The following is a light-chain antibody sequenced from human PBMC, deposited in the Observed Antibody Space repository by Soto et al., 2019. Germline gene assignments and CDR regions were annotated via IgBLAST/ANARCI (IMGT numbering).Light chain of an antibody. Sequence: VLTQPASVSGSPGQSITISCTGTSSDVGGYNYVSWYQQHPGKAPKFMIYDVSNRPSEVSNRFSGSKSGNTASLTISGLQAEDEADYYCSSYTTSNTRQIVFGTGTKVTVL. CDR3: SSYTTSNTRQIV. V-gene: IGLV2-14*01. CDR2: DVS. CDR1: SSDVGGYNY. J-gene: IGLJ1*01.